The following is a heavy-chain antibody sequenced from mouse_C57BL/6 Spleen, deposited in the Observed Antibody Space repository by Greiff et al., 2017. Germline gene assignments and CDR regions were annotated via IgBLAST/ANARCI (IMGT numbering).Heavy chain of an antibody. CDR3: AREGGLYYGNFAAWFAY. V-gene: IGHV1-80*01. CDR2: IYPGDGDT. D-gene: IGHD2-1*01. Sequence: QVQLQQSGAELVKPGASVKISCKASGYAFSSYWMNWVKQRPGKGLEWIGQIYPGDGDTNYNGKFKGKATLPADKSYSTAYMQLSSLTSEDSAVYCGAREGGLYYGNFAAWFAYWGQGTLVTVSA. J-gene: IGHJ3*01. CDR1: GYAFSSYW.